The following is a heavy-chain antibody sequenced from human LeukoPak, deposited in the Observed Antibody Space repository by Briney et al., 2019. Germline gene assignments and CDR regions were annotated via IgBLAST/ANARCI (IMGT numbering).Heavy chain of an antibody. CDR3: ARALGSGGGLDY. Sequence: PLETLSLTCTDSGGSISYYWSWIRQPPGQGLEWIGYISNTGISIDNPTLKSRVTISVDTSKNQLPLKLTSVTAADTAVYYCARALGSGGGLDYWGQGTLVTVSS. CDR1: GGSISYY. J-gene: IGHJ4*02. V-gene: IGHV4-59*01. CDR2: ISNTGIS.